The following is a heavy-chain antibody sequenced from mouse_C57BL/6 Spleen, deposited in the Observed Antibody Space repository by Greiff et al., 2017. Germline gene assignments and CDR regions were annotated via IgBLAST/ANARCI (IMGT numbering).Heavy chain of an antibody. CDR2: ISYDGSH. J-gene: IGHJ2*01. Sequence: ESGPGLVKPSQSLSLTCSVTGYSITSGYYWNWIRQFPGNKLEWMGYISYDGSHNYNPSLKNRISINRDTSKNQFFLKLNSVTTEDTATYYCARVVDDYDEGFDDWGQGTTLTVSS. CDR1: GYSITSGYY. CDR3: ARVVDDYDEGFDD. V-gene: IGHV3-6*01. D-gene: IGHD2-4*01.